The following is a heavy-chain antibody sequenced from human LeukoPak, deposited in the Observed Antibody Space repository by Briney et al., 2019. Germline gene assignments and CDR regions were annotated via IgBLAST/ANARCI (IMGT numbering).Heavy chain of an antibody. J-gene: IGHJ4*02. CDR2: ISYDGSNK. Sequence: GGSLRLSCAAPGFTFSSYAMHWVRQAPGKGLGWVAVISYDGSNKYYADSVKGRFTISRDNSKNTLYLQMNSLRAEDTAVYYCARDHSSSSSYYFDYWGQGTLVTVSS. V-gene: IGHV3-30-3*01. D-gene: IGHD6-6*01. CDR3: ARDHSSSSSYYFDY. CDR1: GFTFSSYA.